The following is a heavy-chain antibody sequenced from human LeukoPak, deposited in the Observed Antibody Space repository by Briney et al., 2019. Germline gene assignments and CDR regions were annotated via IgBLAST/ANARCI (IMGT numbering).Heavy chain of an antibody. J-gene: IGHJ4*02. D-gene: IGHD5-12*01. CDR3: ARDDGDYDLDY. CDR2: IYYSGST. Sequence: SETLSLTCTVSGRSISSYYWSWIRQPPGKGLEWIGYIYYSGSTNYNPSLKSRVTISVETSKNQFSLKLSSVTAADTAVYYCARDDGDYDLDYWGQGTLVTVSS. CDR1: GRSISSYY. V-gene: IGHV4-59*01.